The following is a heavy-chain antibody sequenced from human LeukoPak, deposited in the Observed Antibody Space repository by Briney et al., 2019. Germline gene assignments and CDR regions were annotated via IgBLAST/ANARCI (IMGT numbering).Heavy chain of an antibody. Sequence: ASVKASCKASGGTFSSYAISWVRQAPGKGLEWMGGFDPEDGETIYAQKFQGRVTMTEDTSTDTAYMELSSLRSEDTAMYYCATDAGSYDYVWGSYRSDHRLGGPYYFDYWGQGTLVTVSS. CDR1: GGTFSSYA. V-gene: IGHV1-24*01. CDR3: ATDAGSYDYVWGSYRSDHRLGGPYYFDY. D-gene: IGHD3-16*02. CDR2: FDPEDGET. J-gene: IGHJ4*02.